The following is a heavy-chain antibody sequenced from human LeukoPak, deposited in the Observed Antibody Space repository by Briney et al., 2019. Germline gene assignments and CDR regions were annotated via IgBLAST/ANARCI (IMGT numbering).Heavy chain of an antibody. J-gene: IGHJ4*02. D-gene: IGHD3-22*01. CDR1: GFTFDDYA. CDR2: INWNSGSI. Sequence: GRSVRLSCAACGFTFDDYAMHWVRQAPGKGLEGVSGINWNSGSIGYADSVKGRFTISRDNAKNSLYLQMNTLRAEDMALYYCAKARGYCYDSNGSLDYWGQGPLVTVSS. CDR3: AKARGYCYDSNGSLDY. V-gene: IGHV3-9*03.